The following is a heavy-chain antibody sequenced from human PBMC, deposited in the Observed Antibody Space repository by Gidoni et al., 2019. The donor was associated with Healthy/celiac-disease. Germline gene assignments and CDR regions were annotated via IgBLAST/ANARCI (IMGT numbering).Heavy chain of an antibody. D-gene: IGHD4-17*01. CDR3: VSYGDLDY. V-gene: IGHV3-23*01. CDR2: ISGSGGST. Sequence: EVQLLDSGGGLVQPWGSLRLPSPASGFTFSSYARSWVRQVPGKGLGWGSAISGSGGSTYYADSVKGRFTISRDNSKNTLYLQMNSLRAEDTAVYYCVSYGDLDYWGQGTLVTVSS. J-gene: IGHJ4*02. CDR1: GFTFSSYA.